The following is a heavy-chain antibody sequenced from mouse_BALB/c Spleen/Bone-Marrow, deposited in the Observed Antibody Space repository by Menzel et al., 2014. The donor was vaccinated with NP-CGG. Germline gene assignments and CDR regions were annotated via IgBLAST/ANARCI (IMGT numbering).Heavy chain of an antibody. D-gene: IGHD1-1*01. Sequence: DVKLQESGPGLVKPSQSLSLTCTVTGYSITSDYAWNWIRQFPGNKLEWMGYISYSGSTSYNPSLKSRISITRDTSKNQFFLQLNSVTTEDTATYYCARDNYYGSSYWGQGTTLTVSS. CDR1: GYSITSDYA. CDR2: ISYSGST. J-gene: IGHJ2*01. V-gene: IGHV3-2*02. CDR3: ARDNYYGSSY.